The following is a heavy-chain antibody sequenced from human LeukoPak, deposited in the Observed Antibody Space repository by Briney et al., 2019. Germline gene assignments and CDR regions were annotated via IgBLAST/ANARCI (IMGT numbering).Heavy chain of an antibody. D-gene: IGHD6-19*01. CDR1: GGSFSGYY. CDR3: ARVLEGSSGQHWYFDL. Sequence: KSSETLSLTCAVYGGSFSGYYWSWIRQPPRKGLEWIGEINHSGSTNYNPSLKSRVTISVDPSKNQFSLKLSSVTAADTAVYYCARVLEGSSGQHWYFDLWGRGTLVTVSS. CDR2: INHSGST. J-gene: IGHJ2*01. V-gene: IGHV4-34*01.